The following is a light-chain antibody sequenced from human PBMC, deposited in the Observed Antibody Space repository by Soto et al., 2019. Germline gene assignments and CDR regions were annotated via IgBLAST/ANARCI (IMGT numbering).Light chain of an antibody. CDR1: SSDVGGYKY. CDR2: EVA. J-gene: IGLJ1*01. Sequence: QSALTQPASVSGSPGQSITISCTGTSSDVGGYKYVSWYQQHPGKAPKLILYEVANRPSGVSDRFSGSKSGNTASLTISGLQAEHEADYYFNSYTSSSTYVFGAGTKLTVL. V-gene: IGLV2-14*01. CDR3: NSYTSSSTYV.